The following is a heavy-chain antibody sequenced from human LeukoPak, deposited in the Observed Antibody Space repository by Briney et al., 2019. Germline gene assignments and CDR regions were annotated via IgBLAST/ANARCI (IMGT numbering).Heavy chain of an antibody. CDR1: GFNFNIYA. D-gene: IGHD6-13*01. V-gene: IGHV3-30*18. CDR2: ISYNGRSI. J-gene: IGHJ3*02. CDR3: AKARSIAAVFDAFDI. Sequence: GGSLRLSCAASGFNFNIYAMHWVRQAPGMGLEWVSVISYNGRSIQYADSLKGRFTVSRDNPKNTVFLQMDSLRPEDTAVYYCAKARSIAAVFDAFDIWGQGTMVTVSS.